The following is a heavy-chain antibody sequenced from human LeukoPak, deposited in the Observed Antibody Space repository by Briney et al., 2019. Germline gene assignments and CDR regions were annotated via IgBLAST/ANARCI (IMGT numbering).Heavy chain of an antibody. CDR2: ISSSSSTI. J-gene: IGHJ5*02. CDR3: ARIGSGYSSGWSEP. CDR1: GFTFSSYS. D-gene: IGHD6-19*01. V-gene: IGHV3-48*01. Sequence: PGGSLRLSCAASGFTFSSYSMNWVRQAPGKGLEWVSYISSSSSTIYYADSVKGRFTISRDNAKNSLYLQMNSLRAEDTAVYYCARIGSGYSSGWSEPWGQGTLVTVSS.